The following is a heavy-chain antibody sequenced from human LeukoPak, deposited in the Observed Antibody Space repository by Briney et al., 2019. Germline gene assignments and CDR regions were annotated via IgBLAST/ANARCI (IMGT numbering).Heavy chain of an antibody. D-gene: IGHD4-17*01. CDR3: ASSVDYGDYGYFDY. CDR2: IYHSGST. V-gene: IGHV4-30-2*01. J-gene: IGHJ4*02. Sequence: PSETLSLTCAVCGGSISIGGYSWSWIRQPPGKGLEWIGYIYHSGSTYYNPSLKSRVAISVDRSKNQFSLKLSSVTAADTAVYYCASSVDYGDYGYFDYWGQGTLVTVSS. CDR1: GGSISIGGYS.